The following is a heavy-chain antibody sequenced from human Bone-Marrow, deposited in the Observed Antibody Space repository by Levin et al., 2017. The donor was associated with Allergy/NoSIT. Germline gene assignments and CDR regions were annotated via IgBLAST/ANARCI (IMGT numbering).Heavy chain of an antibody. D-gene: IGHD3-10*01. J-gene: IGHJ4*02. CDR1: GFSFRSHG. Sequence: GFSFRSHGMHWVRQAPGKGREGGEGRGKEGRKREDVHSVKGRFTISRDNSNNTLYLQMNILRGEDTAVYYCAREGEDGSGTLFDKWGQGTLVTVSS. CDR2: RGKEGRKR. CDR3: AREGEDGSGTLFDK. V-gene: IGHV3-33*01.